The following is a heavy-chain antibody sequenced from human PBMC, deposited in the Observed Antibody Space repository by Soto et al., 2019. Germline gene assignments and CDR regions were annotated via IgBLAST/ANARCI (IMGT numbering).Heavy chain of an antibody. J-gene: IGHJ4*02. CDR3: AKDSGIVPTRTAGGAPTGLDY. D-gene: IGHD5-12*01. CDR2: ISGSGDNT. Sequence: GGSLRLSCGASGFPYSNYAMRGVGQAQGKGLEWVSTISGSGDNTNYADSVKGRFTISRDNSKNTLYLQMNSLRAEDTAVYYCAKDSGIVPTRTAGGAPTGLDYWGQGTLVTVSS. V-gene: IGHV3-23*01. CDR1: GFPYSNYA.